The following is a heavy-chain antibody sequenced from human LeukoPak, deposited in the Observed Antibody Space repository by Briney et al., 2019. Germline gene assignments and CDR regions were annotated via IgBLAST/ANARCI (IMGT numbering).Heavy chain of an antibody. J-gene: IGHJ4*02. CDR1: GFTFSSYW. D-gene: IGHD2-15*01. Sequence: GESLRLSCEASGFTFSSYWMHWVRQVPGKGLVWVSRINSDGSTTTYADSVKGRFTISRDNAKNTLYLQMDSLRAEDTAVYYCARRSYCSGGSCVHSFDYWGQGTLVTVSS. V-gene: IGHV3-74*01. CDR3: ARRSYCSGGSCVHSFDY. CDR2: INSDGSTT.